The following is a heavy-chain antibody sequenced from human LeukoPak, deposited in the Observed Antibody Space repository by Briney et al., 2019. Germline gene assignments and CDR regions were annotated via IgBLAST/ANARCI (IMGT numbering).Heavy chain of an antibody. CDR3: AKDAVNCSGTSCSYGMDV. CDR1: GFKFSSYA. J-gene: IGHJ6*02. V-gene: IGHV3-30*18. Sequence: PGTSLRLSCAASGFKFSSYAIHWVRQAPGKGLEWVAFISYDGNDKYYADSVKGRFTTSRDNSKNTLYLQMHSLRPEDTAVYSCAKDAVNCSGTSCSYGMDVWGQGTTSPSP. D-gene: IGHD2-2*01. CDR2: ISYDGNDK.